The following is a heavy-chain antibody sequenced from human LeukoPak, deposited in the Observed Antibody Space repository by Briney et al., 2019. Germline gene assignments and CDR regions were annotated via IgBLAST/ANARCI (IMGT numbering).Heavy chain of an antibody. CDR3: ARVWPYCGGDCIEGFDY. Sequence: GGSLRLSCAASGFTFSSYEMNWVRQAPGKGLEWVSYISSSGSTIYYADSVKGRFTISRDNAKNSLYLQMNSLRAEDTAVYYCARVWPYCGGDCIEGFDYWGQGTLVTVSS. J-gene: IGHJ4*02. CDR1: GFTFSSYE. D-gene: IGHD2-21*02. CDR2: ISSSGSTI. V-gene: IGHV3-48*03.